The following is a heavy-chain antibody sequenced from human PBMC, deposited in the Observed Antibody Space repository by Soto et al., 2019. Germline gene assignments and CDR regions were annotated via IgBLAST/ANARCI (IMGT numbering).Heavy chain of an antibody. CDR1: GFTFSDAW. V-gene: IGHV3-15*05. J-gene: IGHJ4*02. Sequence: GSLRLSCAGSGFTFSDAWMSWVRQAPGKGLEWVGRAKSRAGGGTIDYAAPVKGRFTISRDESESTLFLQMSSLKTEDTAVYYCAAGTGSTDFDYWGQGTLVTVSS. CDR2: AKSRAGGGTI. CDR3: AAGTGSTDFDY. D-gene: IGHD3-10*01.